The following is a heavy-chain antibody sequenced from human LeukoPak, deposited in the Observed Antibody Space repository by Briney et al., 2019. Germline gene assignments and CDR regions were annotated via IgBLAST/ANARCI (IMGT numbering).Heavy chain of an antibody. V-gene: IGHV3-53*01. CDR1: RFTPTSNT. D-gene: IGHD3-16*01. CDR2: LYSDGNT. J-gene: IGHJ5*02. Sequence: SLRLSPAVSRFTPTSNTTTWAREATAKGLEWISVLYSDGNTKYADFVQGRFTISRDNSKNTLHLEMNCQSPDATAVYYCPRVVPPLAANTLPSWGQGTLVTVSS. CDR3: PRVVPPLAANTLPS.